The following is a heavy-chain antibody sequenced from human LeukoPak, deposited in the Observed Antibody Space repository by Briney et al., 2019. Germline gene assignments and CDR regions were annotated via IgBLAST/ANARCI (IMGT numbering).Heavy chain of an antibody. CDR2: IRYDGSNK. J-gene: IGHJ6*03. CDR3: ASSPAAYYYYYMDV. V-gene: IGHV3-30*02. Sequence: GGSLRLSCAASGFTFSSYGMHWVRQAPGKGLEWVAFIRYDGSNKYYADSVKGRFTISRDNSKNTLSLQMDSLRAEDTAVYYCASSPAAYYYYYMDVWGKGTTVTVSS. CDR1: GFTFSSYG. D-gene: IGHD2-2*01.